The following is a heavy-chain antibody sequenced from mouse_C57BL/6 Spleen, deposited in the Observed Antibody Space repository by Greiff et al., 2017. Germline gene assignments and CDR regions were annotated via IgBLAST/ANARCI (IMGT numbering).Heavy chain of an antibody. CDR1: GYTFTDYY. Sequence: VQLQQSGPELVKPGASVKISCKASGYTFTDYYMNWVKQSHGKSLEWIGDINPNNGGTSYNQKFKGKATLTVDKSSSTAYMELRSLTSEDSAVYYCARYYDGYPYYFDYWGQGTTLTVSS. V-gene: IGHV1-26*01. CDR3: ARYYDGYPYYFDY. D-gene: IGHD2-3*01. CDR2: INPNNGGT. J-gene: IGHJ2*01.